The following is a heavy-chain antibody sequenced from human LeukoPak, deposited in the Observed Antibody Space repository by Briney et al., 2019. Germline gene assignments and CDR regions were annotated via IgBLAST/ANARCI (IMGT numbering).Heavy chain of an antibody. D-gene: IGHD6-25*01. CDR2: ISYDGSNK. CDR1: GFTFSSYA. CDR3: ARQRADSGMDY. Sequence: PGGSLRLSCAASGFTFSSYAMHWVRQAPGKGLEWVAVISYDGSNKYYADSVKGRVTISRDNSKNTLYLQMNSLRAEDTAVYYCARQRADSGMDYWGQGTLVTVSS. V-gene: IGHV3-30*04. J-gene: IGHJ4*02.